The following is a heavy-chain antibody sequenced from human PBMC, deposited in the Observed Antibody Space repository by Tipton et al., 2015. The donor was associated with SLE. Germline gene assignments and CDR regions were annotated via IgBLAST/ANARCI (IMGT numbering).Heavy chain of an antibody. CDR2: INHSGST. V-gene: IGHV4-34*01. CDR1: GYSISSGYY. J-gene: IGHJ3*02. Sequence: TLSLTCAVSGYSISSGYYWSWIRQPPGKGLEWIGEINHSGSTNYNPSLKSRVTISVDTSKNQFSLKLSSVTAADTAVYYCARHPPYIVVVVAATPGAFDIWGQGTMVTISS. D-gene: IGHD2-15*01. CDR3: ARHPPYIVVVVAATPGAFDI.